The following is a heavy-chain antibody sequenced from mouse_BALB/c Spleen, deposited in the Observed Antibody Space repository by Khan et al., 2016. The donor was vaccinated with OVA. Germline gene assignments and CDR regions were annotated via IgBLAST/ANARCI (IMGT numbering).Heavy chain of an antibody. D-gene: IGHD1-1*01. J-gene: IGHJ4*01. CDR1: GYTFTSYW. V-gene: IGHV1S41*01. CDR2: IGSGSSNP. Sequence: DLVKPGASVKLSCKASGYTFTSYWINWIKQRPGQGLEWVGHIGSGSSNPYYNKIFKRKATLTVDTSSSTAYIQLSSLSSEDSAVYFCARSSYYRNGLYAMDYWGQGTSVTVSS. CDR3: ARSSYYRNGLYAMDY.